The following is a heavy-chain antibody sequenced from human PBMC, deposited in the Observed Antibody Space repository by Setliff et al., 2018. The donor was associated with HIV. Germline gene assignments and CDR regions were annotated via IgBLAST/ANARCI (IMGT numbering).Heavy chain of an antibody. D-gene: IGHD3-22*01. J-gene: IGHJ1*01. CDR3: AKRDYEDSTSYAPFFQY. CDR1: GFTFSSYA. V-gene: IGHV3-23*01. Sequence: GGSLRLSCAVSGFTFSSYAMSWVRQAPGKGLEWVSAISGSAGSTYYADSVKGRFIISRDNSKNTLYLQMNSLTAEDTAIYYCAKRDYEDSTSYAPFFQYWGQGTLVTVSS. CDR2: ISGSAGST.